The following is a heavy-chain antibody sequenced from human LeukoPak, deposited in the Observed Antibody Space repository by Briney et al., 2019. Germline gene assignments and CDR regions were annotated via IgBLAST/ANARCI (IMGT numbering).Heavy chain of an antibody. D-gene: IGHD3-22*01. CDR1: GFTFDDYG. CDR3: ARASEGYYYDSSGYPDDAFDI. V-gene: IGHV3-20*04. J-gene: IGHJ3*02. Sequence: GGSLRLSCAPSGFTFDDYGMSWVRQAPGKGLEWVSGINWNGDRTGYADSVKGRFTISRDNAKNSLYLQMNSLRAEDTALYYCARASEGYYYDSSGYPDDAFDIWGQGTMVTVSS. CDR2: INWNGDRT.